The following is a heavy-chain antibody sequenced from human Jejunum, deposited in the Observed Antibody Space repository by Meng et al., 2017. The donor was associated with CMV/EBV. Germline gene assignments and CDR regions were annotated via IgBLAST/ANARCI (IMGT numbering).Heavy chain of an antibody. CDR3: VREEGVVASRGNRFDP. CDR1: YW. D-gene: IGHD3-3*01. V-gene: IGHV3-74*01. CDR2: INHDGSQT. J-gene: IGHJ5*02. Sequence: YWMNWARQGTGKGPVWVSRINHDGSQTWYEDSVKGRFTISKDNTKNTLYRQMNSLRVEDTAVYYCVREEGVVASRGNRFDPWGPGTRVTVSS.